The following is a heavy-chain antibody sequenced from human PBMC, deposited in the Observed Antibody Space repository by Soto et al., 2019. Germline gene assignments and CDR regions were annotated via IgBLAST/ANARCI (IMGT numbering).Heavy chain of an antibody. CDR3: AKDHRERLAGPDY. V-gene: IGHV3-9*01. CDR2: ISWNSGSI. D-gene: IGHD6-19*01. Sequence: GGSLRLSCAASGFTFDDYAMHWVRQAPGKGLEWVSGISWNSGSIGFADSVKGRFTISRDNAKNSLYLQMNSLRAEDTALYYCAKDHRERLAGPDYWGQGTLVTVYS. J-gene: IGHJ4*02. CDR1: GFTFDDYA.